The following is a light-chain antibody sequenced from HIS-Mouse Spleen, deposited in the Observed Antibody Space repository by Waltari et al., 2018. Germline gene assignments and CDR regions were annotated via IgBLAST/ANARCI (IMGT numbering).Light chain of an antibody. J-gene: IGLJ1*01. V-gene: IGLV2-11*01. CDR1: SSDVGGYNY. Sequence: QSALTQPRSVSGSPGQSVTISCTGTSSDVGGYNYVSWYQQPPGKAPKLMIYHVSKRPSGVPYRFSGSKSGNTDSLTISGLQAEDEADYYCCSYAGSYTGVFGTGTKVTVL. CDR2: HVS. CDR3: CSYAGSYTGV.